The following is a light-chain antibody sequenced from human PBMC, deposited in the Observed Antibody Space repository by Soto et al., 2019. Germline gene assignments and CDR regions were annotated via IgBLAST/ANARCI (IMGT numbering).Light chain of an antibody. V-gene: IGLV1-40*01. CDR2: ANS. Sequence: QSALTQPPSVSGAPGQRVTISCTGSSSNIGAGYDVHWYQQLPGTAPKLLIYANSDRPSGVPDRFSGSKSGTSASLAITGLQAEDEADYYCQYYESSLSGYVFGTGTKVTVL. J-gene: IGLJ1*01. CDR3: QYYESSLSGYV. CDR1: SSNIGAGYD.